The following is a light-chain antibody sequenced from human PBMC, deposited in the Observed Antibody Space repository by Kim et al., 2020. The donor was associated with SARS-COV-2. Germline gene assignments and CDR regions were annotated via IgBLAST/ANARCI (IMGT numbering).Light chain of an antibody. V-gene: IGKV3-20*01. CDR1: QSVSSTY. CDR2: GAS. Sequence: SPGERATLFCSASQSVSSTYLAWYQQKPGQAPRLLIYGASSRATGIPDRFSGSGSGTDFTLTISRLEPEDFVVYYCQQYASSPRTFGQGTKVDIK. J-gene: IGKJ1*01. CDR3: QQYASSPRT.